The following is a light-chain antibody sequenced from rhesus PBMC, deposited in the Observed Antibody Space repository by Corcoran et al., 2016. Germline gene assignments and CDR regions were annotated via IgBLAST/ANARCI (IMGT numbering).Light chain of an antibody. CDR2: KAS. CDR1: QNIYIW. CDR3: QQYTSSPYS. J-gene: IGKJ2*01. V-gene: IGKV1-22*01. Sequence: DIQMTQSPSSLSASVGDTVTITCRASQNIYIWVAWYQQKPGKAPNLLIDKASSLQSGVPSRFSGSGSWTDFTLTIRSLQSEDFATYYCQQYTSSPYSFGQGTKVPIK.